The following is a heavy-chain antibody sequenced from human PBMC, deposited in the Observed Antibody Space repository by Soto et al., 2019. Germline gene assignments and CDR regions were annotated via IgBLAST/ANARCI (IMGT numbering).Heavy chain of an antibody. D-gene: IGHD4-4*01. CDR1: GLKFSDAW. Sequence: EVQLVESGGGLVKPGDSLRLSCAVSGLKFSDAWMNWVRQAPGKGLEWVGRIKSKGGGETKDYAAPVKGRFAISRXXSRDTLYLQMNSLKIEDTAVYDCAWDNSGRFRTDHWGQGTLVTVS. CDR2: IKSKGGGETK. V-gene: IGHV3-15*07. CDR3: AWDNSGRFRTDH. J-gene: IGHJ4*02.